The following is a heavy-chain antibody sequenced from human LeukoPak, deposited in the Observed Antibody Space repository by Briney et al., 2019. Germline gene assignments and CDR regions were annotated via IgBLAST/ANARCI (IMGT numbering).Heavy chain of an antibody. CDR2: ISSNGGST. J-gene: IGHJ4*02. D-gene: IGHD2-2*03. V-gene: IGHV3-64*04. CDR1: GFTFSSYA. CDR3: APSRGLDMIFND. Sequence: PGGSLRLSCSASGFTFSSYAMHWVRQAPGKGLEYVSAISSNGGSTYYADSVKGRFTISRDNSKNTLHVQMNSLRAEDTAVYYCAPSRGLDMIFNDWGQGTLVTVSS.